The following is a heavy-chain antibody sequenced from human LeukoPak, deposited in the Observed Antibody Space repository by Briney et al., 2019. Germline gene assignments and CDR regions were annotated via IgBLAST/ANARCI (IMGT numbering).Heavy chain of an antibody. CDR3: ARTYSRGLGRGIQYGMDV. D-gene: IGHD6-19*01. CDR2: IYTSGST. J-gene: IGHJ6*02. Sequence: PSETLSLTCTVSGGSISSGSYYWSWIRQPAGKGLEWIGRIYTSGSTNYNPSLKSRVTISVDTSKNQFSLKLSSVTAADTAVYYCARTYSRGLGRGIQYGMDVWGQGTTGTVSS. CDR1: GGSISSGSYY. V-gene: IGHV4-61*02.